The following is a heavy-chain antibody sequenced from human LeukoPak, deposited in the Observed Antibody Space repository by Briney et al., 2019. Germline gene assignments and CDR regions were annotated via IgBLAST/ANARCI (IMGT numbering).Heavy chain of an antibody. J-gene: IGHJ4*02. V-gene: IGHV1-2*02. CDR1: GYTFTGYY. CDR2: INPNSGGT. CDR3: ARDRTRTGYSSGWYHDY. Sequence: ASVKVACKASGYTFTGYYMHWVRQAPGQGLEWMGWINPNSGGTNYAQKFQGRVTMTRDTSISTAYMELSRLRSDDTAVYYCARDRTRTGYSSGWYHDYWGQGTLVTVSS. D-gene: IGHD6-19*01.